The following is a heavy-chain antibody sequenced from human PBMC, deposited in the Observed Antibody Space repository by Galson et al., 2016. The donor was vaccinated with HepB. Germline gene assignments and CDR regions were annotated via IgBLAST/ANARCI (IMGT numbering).Heavy chain of an antibody. CDR1: GFTVSSNY. Sequence: SLRLSCAASGFTVSSNYMSWVRQAPGKGLEWVSVIYSGGTTYYAGSVKGRFTISRDNSKNTLFLQMNTLRPEDTAVYYCARGVYGDHGWFDYWGQGTLVTVSS. V-gene: IGHV3-66*02. D-gene: IGHD4-17*01. J-gene: IGHJ4*02. CDR2: IYSGGTT. CDR3: ARGVYGDHGWFDY.